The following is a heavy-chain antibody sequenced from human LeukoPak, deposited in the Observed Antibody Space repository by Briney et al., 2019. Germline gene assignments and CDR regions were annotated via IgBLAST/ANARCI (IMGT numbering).Heavy chain of an antibody. D-gene: IGHD3-16*01. Sequence: ASVKVSCKASGYTFTGYYMHWVRQAPGQGLEWMGWINPNSGGTNYAQKFQGRVTMTRDTSISTAYMELGRLRSDDTAVYYCATGEMIRTNDGLDLWGQGTMVTVSS. CDR1: GYTFTGYY. J-gene: IGHJ3*01. CDR2: INPNSGGT. V-gene: IGHV1-2*02. CDR3: ATGEMIRTNDGLDL.